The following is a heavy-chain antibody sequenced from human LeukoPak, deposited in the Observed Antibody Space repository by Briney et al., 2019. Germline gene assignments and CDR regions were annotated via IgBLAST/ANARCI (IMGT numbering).Heavy chain of an antibody. J-gene: IGHJ4*02. CDR1: GYTFTSYG. V-gene: IGHV1-18*01. D-gene: IGHD3-16*02. Sequence: ASVKVSCKASGYTFTSYGISWVRQAPGQGLEWMGWISAYNGNTNYAQKLQGRVTMTTDTSTSTAYMDLRSLRSDDTAVYYCARDKGYDYVWGSYRYLYWGQETLVTVSS. CDR3: ARDKGYDYVWGSYRYLY. CDR2: ISAYNGNT.